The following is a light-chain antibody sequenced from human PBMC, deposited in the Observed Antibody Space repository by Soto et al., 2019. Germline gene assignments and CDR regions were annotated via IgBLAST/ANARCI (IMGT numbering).Light chain of an antibody. Sequence: QAVVTQPPSASGTPGQRVTISCSGSRSNIGSNYVYWYQQLPGTAPKLLIYRNNQRPSGVPDRFSGSKSGTSASLAISGLRSEDEADYYCAAWDDSLSVHYVFGTGTKVTVL. J-gene: IGLJ1*01. CDR2: RNN. V-gene: IGLV1-47*01. CDR1: RSNIGSNY. CDR3: AAWDDSLSVHYV.